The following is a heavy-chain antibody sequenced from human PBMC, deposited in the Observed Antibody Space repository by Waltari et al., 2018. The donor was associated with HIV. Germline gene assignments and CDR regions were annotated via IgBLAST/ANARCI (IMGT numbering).Heavy chain of an antibody. Sequence: EVQLVESGGGLVQPGRSLRLSCAASGFTFDDSAMHWVRQPPGKGLEWVSSISWSSGTTGYADFVKGRFTVYRDNAKNSMFLQMNNLRTEDTALYYCVKDIDKYNYAFDYWGQGTLVTVSS. V-gene: IGHV3-9*01. CDR2: ISWSSGTT. CDR3: VKDIDKYNYAFDY. D-gene: IGHD3-10*01. CDR1: GFTFDDSA. J-gene: IGHJ4*02.